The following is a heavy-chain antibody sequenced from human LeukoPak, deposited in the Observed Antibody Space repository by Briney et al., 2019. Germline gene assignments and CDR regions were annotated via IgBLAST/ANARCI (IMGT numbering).Heavy chain of an antibody. D-gene: IGHD2-15*01. CDR2: ISGSGGST. V-gene: IGHV3-23*01. J-gene: IGHJ5*02. CDR1: GFTFSSYS. Sequence: GGSLRLSCAASGFTFSSYSMNWVRQAPGKGLEWVSAISGSGGSTYYADSVKGRFTISRDNSKNTLYLQMNSLRAEDTAVYYCAKSSGGGNNWFDPWGQGALVTVSS. CDR3: AKSSGGGNNWFDP.